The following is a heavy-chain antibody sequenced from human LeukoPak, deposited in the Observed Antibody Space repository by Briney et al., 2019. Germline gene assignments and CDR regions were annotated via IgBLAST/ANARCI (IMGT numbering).Heavy chain of an antibody. V-gene: IGHV6-1*01. CDR2: TYHRSKWYN. Sequence: SQTLSLTFAISGDSVSSKSAVWNWIRQSPSRGLEWLGRTYHRSKWYNEYAVSAKSRITINPDTSKNQFSLQLSSVTPEDTAVYYCARGGDGYNFYNWFDPWGQGTLVTVSS. D-gene: IGHD5-24*01. CDR3: ARGGDGYNFYNWFDP. J-gene: IGHJ5*02. CDR1: GDSVSSKSAV.